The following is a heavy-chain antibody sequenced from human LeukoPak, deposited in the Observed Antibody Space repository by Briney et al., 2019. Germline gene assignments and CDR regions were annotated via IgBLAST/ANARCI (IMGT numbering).Heavy chain of an antibody. J-gene: IGHJ4*02. V-gene: IGHV3-53*01. Sequence: GGSLRLSCAASGLTVSSNCMSWVRQAPGKGLEWVSFIYSGGNTYYADSVKGRFTISRDNSKNTVHLQMNSLRAEDTAVYYCAKDLRVLRYFDWLPIRGVDYWGQGTLVTVSS. D-gene: IGHD3-9*01. CDR3: AKDLRVLRYFDWLPIRGVDY. CDR2: IYSGGNT. CDR1: GLTVSSNC.